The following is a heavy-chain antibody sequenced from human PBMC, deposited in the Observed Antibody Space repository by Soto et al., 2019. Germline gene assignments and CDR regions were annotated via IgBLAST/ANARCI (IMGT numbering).Heavy chain of an antibody. V-gene: IGHV4-39*02. CDR1: GGSMSPSGGSF. D-gene: IGHD2-2*01. CDR2: ISDSGRT. Sequence: SETLSLTCTVSGGSMSPSGGSFWGWVRQPPDKGLEWIGIISDSGRTYYNTSLKSRVTISVDTSKNHFSLELSSVTAADTAMYYCRSSTSCYDESCVDVWGQGTMVTVSS. CDR3: RSSTSCYDESCVDV. J-gene: IGHJ6*02.